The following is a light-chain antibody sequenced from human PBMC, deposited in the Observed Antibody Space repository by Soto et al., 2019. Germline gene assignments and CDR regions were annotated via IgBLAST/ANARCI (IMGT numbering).Light chain of an antibody. CDR1: SSDVGDSNY. CDR2: EVS. CDR3: SSYTSSVTLYV. J-gene: IGLJ1*01. Sequence: QSVLTQPASMSGSPGQSITISCTGTSSDVGDSNYVSWYQQRPGEAPELMIYEVSNRPSGVSNRFSGSKSGNTASLTISGLRAEDEADYYCSSYTSSVTLYVFGTGTKVTVL. V-gene: IGLV2-14*01.